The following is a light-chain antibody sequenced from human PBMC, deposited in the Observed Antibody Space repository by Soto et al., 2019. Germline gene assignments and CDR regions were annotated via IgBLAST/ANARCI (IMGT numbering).Light chain of an antibody. CDR2: ETS. CDR1: QSVATN. J-gene: IGKJ1*01. CDR3: QQYNNWPPGA. V-gene: IGKV3-15*01. Sequence: EIVMTQSPDALSVSREETVTLSCRASQSVATNLAWYQHKPGQAPRLLMYETSVRATGVPARFSGSGSGTEFTLPISSLQSEYFADYYCQQYNNWPPGAFGPGTRVEI.